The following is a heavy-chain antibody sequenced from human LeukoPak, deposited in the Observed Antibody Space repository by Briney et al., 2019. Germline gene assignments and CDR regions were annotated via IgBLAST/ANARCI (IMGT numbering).Heavy chain of an antibody. J-gene: IGHJ5*02. V-gene: IGHV3-30*02. D-gene: IGHD3-10*01. Sequence: GGSLRLSCAASGFTFSSCGMHWVRQAPGKGLEWVALIRYDGSNKYYADSVKGRFTISRDNSKNTLYVQMNSLRAEDTAVYYCARSHGSGTRFDPWGQGTLVTVSS. CDR1: GFTFSSCG. CDR3: ARSHGSGTRFDP. CDR2: IRYDGSNK.